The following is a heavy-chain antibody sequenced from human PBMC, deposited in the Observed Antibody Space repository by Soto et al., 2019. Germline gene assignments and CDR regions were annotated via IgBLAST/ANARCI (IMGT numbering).Heavy chain of an antibody. CDR1: GGSISGYY. CDR2: INHSGST. D-gene: IGHD5-18*01. CDR3: ARGRAIRNPGYSYGYYYYYGMDV. Sequence: SEPLSLTCAVYGGSISGYYWSWIRQPPGKGLEWIGEINHSGSTNYNPSLKSRVTISVDTSKNQFSLKLSSVTAADTAVYYCARGRAIRNPGYSYGYYYYYGMDVWGQGTTVTVSS. J-gene: IGHJ6*02. V-gene: IGHV4-34*01.